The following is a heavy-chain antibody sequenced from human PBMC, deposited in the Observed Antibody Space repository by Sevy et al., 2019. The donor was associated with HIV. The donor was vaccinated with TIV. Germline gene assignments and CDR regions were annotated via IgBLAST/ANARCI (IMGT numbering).Heavy chain of an antibody. CDR3: VRPTTVAFDH. CDR2: IKQDGRDK. CDR1: GFTFSHYW. V-gene: IGHV3-7*01. Sequence: GGSPRLSCVASGFTFSHYWMTWVRQAPGKGLEWVANIKQDGRDKYYVDSVKGRFTISRDNAKNSLYLQMNSLRVEDTAVYYCVRPTTVAFDHWGQGTLVTVSS. D-gene: IGHD4-17*01. J-gene: IGHJ4*02.